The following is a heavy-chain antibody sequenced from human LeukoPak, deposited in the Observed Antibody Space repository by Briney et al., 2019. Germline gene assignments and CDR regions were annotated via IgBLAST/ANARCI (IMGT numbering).Heavy chain of an antibody. J-gene: IGHJ6*03. Sequence: PSETLSLTCAVYGGSFSGYYWSWIRQPPGKGLEWIGEINHSGSTNYNPSLKSRVTISVDTSKNQFSLKLSSVTAADTAVYYCARAQLFPSSVLWFGELFDYYMDVWGKGTTVTISS. D-gene: IGHD3-10*01. CDR3: ARAQLFPSSVLWFGELFDYYMDV. V-gene: IGHV4-34*01. CDR2: INHSGST. CDR1: GGSFSGYY.